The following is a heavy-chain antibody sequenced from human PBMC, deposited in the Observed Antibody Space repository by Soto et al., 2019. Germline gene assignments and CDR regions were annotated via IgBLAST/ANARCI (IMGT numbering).Heavy chain of an antibody. Sequence: PSETLSLTCTFSVGSIVSSSYYWGWIRQPPGKGLEWIGSIYYSGSTYYNPSLKSRVTISVDTSKNQFSLKLSSVTAADTAVYYCARPPSTVTTGGYFDLWGRGTLVTVSS. CDR2: IYYSGST. CDR3: ARPPSTVTTGGYFDL. J-gene: IGHJ2*01. CDR1: VGSIVSSSYY. V-gene: IGHV4-39*01. D-gene: IGHD4-17*01.